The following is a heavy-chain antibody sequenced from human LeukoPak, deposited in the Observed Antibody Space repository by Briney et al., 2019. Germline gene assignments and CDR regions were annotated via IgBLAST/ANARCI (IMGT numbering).Heavy chain of an antibody. D-gene: IGHD4-17*01. CDR3: ASTVTPKAYDAFDI. V-gene: IGHV4-39*02. CDR1: GGSISSSSYY. J-gene: IGHJ3*02. CDR2: IYYSGST. Sequence: SETLSLTCTVSGGSISSSSYYWGWIRQPPGKGLEWIGSIYYSGSTYYNPSLKSRVTISVDTSKNHFSLKLSSVTAADTAVYYCASTVTPKAYDAFDIWGQGTMVTVSS.